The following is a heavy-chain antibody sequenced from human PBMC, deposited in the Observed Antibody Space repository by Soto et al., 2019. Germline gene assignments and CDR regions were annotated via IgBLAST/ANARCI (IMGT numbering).Heavy chain of an antibody. V-gene: IGHV3-7*01. CDR3: ARVWQWLVNVFDY. J-gene: IGHJ4*02. CDR2: IKQDGSEK. CDR1: GFTFSSYW. D-gene: IGHD6-19*01. Sequence: GGSLRLSCAASGFTFSSYWMSWVRQAPGKGLEWVANIKQDGSEKYYVDTVKGRFTISRDNAKNSLYLQMNSLRAEDTAVYYCARVWQWLVNVFDYWGQGTLVTVSS.